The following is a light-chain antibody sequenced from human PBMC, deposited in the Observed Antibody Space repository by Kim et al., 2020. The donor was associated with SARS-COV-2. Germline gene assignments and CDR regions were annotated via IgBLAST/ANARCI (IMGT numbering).Light chain of an antibody. Sequence: QKVTISCSGSSANIGNSYLSWYQQHPGTAPKLLIYDNNKRPSGIPDRFSGSKSGTSATLGITGLQTGDEADYYCGTWDSSLSAGGVFGGGTQLTVL. V-gene: IGLV1-51*01. J-gene: IGLJ2*01. CDR1: SANIGNSY. CDR2: DNN. CDR3: GTWDSSLSAGGV.